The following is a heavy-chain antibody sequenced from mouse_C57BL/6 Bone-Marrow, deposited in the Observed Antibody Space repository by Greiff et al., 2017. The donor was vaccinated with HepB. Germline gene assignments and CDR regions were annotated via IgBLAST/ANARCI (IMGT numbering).Heavy chain of an antibody. CDR3: ARDDYWYFDV. J-gene: IGHJ1*03. Sequence: VKLQESGAELARPGASVKMSCKASGYTFTSYTMHWVKQRPGQGLEWIGYINPSSGYTKYNQKFKDKATLTADKSSSTAYMQPSSLTSEDSAVYYCARDDYWYFDVWGTGTTVTVSS. V-gene: IGHV1-4*01. CDR2: INPSSGYT. CDR1: GYTFTSYT.